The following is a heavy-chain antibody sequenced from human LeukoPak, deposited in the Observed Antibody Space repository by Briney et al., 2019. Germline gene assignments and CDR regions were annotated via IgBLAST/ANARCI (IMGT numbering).Heavy chain of an antibody. V-gene: IGHV3-7*01. D-gene: IGHD3-16*01. CDR3: ARDSWRQLFTSDDYYYMDV. Sequence: PGGSLRLSCAASGFTFSSHWMNWVRQAPRKGLEWVANIKEDGSEKYYVDSVKGRFIISRDNAKKSLYLQMNSLRAEDTAVYYCARDSWRQLFTSDDYYYMDVWGKGTTVTVSS. CDR1: GFTFSSHW. J-gene: IGHJ6*03. CDR2: IKEDGSEK.